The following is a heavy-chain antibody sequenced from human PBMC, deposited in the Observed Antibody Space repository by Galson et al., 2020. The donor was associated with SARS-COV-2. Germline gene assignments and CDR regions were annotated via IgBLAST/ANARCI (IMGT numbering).Heavy chain of an antibody. CDR1: GITFDDYA. CDR3: AKEITMVWYYYSMDV. Sequence: GASLKISCAASGITFDDYAMHWVRPAPGKVLEWVSLIRWDGGSTYYADSVKGRFTISRDNSNNSLYLQMNSMRAEDTALYYCAKEITMVWYYYSMDVWGQGTTVNVSS. J-gene: IGHJ6*02. CDR2: IRWDGGST. D-gene: IGHD3-10*01. V-gene: IGHV3-43D*03.